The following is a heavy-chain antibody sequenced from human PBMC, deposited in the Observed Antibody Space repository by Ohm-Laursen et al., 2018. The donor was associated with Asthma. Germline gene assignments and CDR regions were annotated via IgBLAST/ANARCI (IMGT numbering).Heavy chain of an antibody. CDR1: GFTVSSNY. CDR3: ARDGIAVAAFDY. V-gene: IGHV3-48*02. D-gene: IGHD6-19*01. CDR2: ISSSSSTI. Sequence: SLRLSCAAPGFTVSSNYMNWVRQAPGKGLEWVSYISSSSSTIYYADSVKGRFTISRDNAKNSLYLQMNSLRDEDTAVYYCARDGIAVAAFDYWGQGTLVTVSS. J-gene: IGHJ4*02.